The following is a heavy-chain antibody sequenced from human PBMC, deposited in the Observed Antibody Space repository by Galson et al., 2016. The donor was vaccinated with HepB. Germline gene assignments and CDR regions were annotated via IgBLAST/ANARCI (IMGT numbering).Heavy chain of an antibody. CDR2: IWDDGSNK. V-gene: IGHV3-33*01. D-gene: IGHD3-10*01. Sequence: SLRLSCAASGFIFSNYGMHWVRQAPGKGLEWVAVIWDDGSNKYYADSVKGRFTISRDNSKNTLYLQMNSLRAKDTAVYYCARARPLRARNSMDVWGQGTTVTVSS. CDR3: ARARPLRARNSMDV. J-gene: IGHJ6*02. CDR1: GFIFSNYG.